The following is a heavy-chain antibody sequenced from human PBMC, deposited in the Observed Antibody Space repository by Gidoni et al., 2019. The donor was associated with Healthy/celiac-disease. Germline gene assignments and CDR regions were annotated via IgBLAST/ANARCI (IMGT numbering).Heavy chain of an antibody. Sequence: QVQLQESGPGLVKPSETLSLTCTVSGCSISSYYWCWIRQPAGKGLEWIGRIYTSGSTNYNPSPKNRITMSVDTSKKQFSLKLSSVTAADTGVYYCAGIFYGDYGMDVWGQGTTVTVSS. J-gene: IGHJ6*02. D-gene: IGHD4-17*01. CDR3: AGIFYGDYGMDV. CDR1: GCSISSYY. V-gene: IGHV4-4*07. CDR2: IYTSGST.